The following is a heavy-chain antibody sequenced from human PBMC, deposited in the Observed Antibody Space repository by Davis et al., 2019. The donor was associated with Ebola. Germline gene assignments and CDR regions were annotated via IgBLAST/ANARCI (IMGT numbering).Heavy chain of an antibody. Sequence: ASVKVSCKASGYTFTSYYMHWVRQAPGQGLEWTGLINTSSGVTSYSQKFQGRVTMTRDTSTSTVYMELSSLISEDTAVYYCARDVSIVVYGMDVWGQGTTVTVSS. CDR1: GYTFTSYY. J-gene: IGHJ6*02. CDR3: ARDVSIVVYGMDV. V-gene: IGHV1-46*01. D-gene: IGHD2-21*01. CDR2: INTSSGVT.